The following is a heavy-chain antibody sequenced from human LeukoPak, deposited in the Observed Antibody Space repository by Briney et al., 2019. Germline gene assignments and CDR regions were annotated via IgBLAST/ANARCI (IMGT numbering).Heavy chain of an antibody. J-gene: IGHJ4*02. D-gene: IGHD3-10*01. CDR3: ARDSNSYGSGATIDY. CDR2: ISGSGDNTVMSGSGENT. Sequence: GGSLRLSCAASGFTFSTTAMGWVRQAPGKGLEWLSAISGSGDNTVMSGSGENTYYADSVKGRFTISRDNSKNTLYLQMDSLRVEDTAVYYCARDSNSYGSGATIDYWGQGTLVTVSS. V-gene: IGHV3-23*01. CDR1: GFTFSTTA.